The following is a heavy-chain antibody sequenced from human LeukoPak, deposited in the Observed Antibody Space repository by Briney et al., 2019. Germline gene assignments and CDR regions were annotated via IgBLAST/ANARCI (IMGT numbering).Heavy chain of an antibody. D-gene: IGHD3-3*01. V-gene: IGHV1-69*05. CDR3: ARGLLRFLEGGYYYYYMDV. CDR1: RGTFSSYA. J-gene: IGHJ6*03. Sequence: ASVKVSCKASRGTFSSYAISWVRQAPGQGLEWMGGIIPIFGTANYAQKFQGRVTITTDESTSTAYMELSSLRSEDTAVYYCARGLLRFLEGGYYYYYMDVWGKGTTVTVSS. CDR2: IIPIFGTA.